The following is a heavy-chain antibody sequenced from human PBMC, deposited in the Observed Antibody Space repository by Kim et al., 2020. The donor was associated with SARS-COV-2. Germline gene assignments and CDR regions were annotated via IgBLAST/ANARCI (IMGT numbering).Heavy chain of an antibody. CDR2: ISWDGGST. CDR1: GFTFDDYT. Sequence: GGSLRLSCAASGFTFDDYTMHWVRQAPGKGLEWVSLISWDGGSTYYADSVKGRFTISRDNSKNSLYLQMNSLRTEDTALYYCAKLYRDYYGSKTKQNYDAFDIWGQGTMVTVSS. J-gene: IGHJ3*02. CDR3: AKLYRDYYGSKTKQNYDAFDI. V-gene: IGHV3-43*01. D-gene: IGHD3-10*01.